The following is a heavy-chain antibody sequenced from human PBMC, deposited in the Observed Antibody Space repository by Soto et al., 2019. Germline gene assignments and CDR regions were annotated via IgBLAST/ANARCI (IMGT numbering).Heavy chain of an antibody. Sequence: GGSLRLSCTASGFTFGNYAINWVRQAPGKGLEWVGLIRIQTYSGATEYAASMKGRFTISRDDSKNIAYLQMNSLKTEDSAVYYCTRAESPNIAYFFDYWGQGTLVTVSS. CDR2: IRIQTYSGAT. V-gene: IGHV3-49*04. CDR1: GFTFGNYA. CDR3: TRAESPNIAYFFDY. J-gene: IGHJ4*02.